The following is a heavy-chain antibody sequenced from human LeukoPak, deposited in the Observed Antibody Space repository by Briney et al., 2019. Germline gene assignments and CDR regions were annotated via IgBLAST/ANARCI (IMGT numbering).Heavy chain of an antibody. CDR1: GGSISSYY. Sequence: SETLSLTCTVSGGSISSYYWSWIRQPAGKGLEWIGRIYTSGSTNYNPSLKSRVTMSVDTSKNQFSLKLSSVTAADTAVYYCARGSTIFGVVTLDYWGQGTLVTVSS. CDR2: IYTSGST. CDR3: ARGSTIFGVVTLDY. J-gene: IGHJ4*02. D-gene: IGHD3-3*01. V-gene: IGHV4-4*07.